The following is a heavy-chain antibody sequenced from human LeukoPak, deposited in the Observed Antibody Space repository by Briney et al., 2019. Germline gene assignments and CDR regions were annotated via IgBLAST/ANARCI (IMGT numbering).Heavy chain of an antibody. CDR1: GYTFIGYY. J-gene: IGHJ4*02. CDR2: INPNSGGT. V-gene: IGHV1-2*02. Sequence: ASVKVSCKASGYTFIGYYMHWVRQAPGQGLEWMGWINPNSGGTNYAQKFQGRVTMTRDTSISTAYMELSSLRSEDTAVYYCAGGRTDIVVVPATLRNYYFDYWGQGTLVTVSS. D-gene: IGHD2-2*01. CDR3: AGGRTDIVVVPATLRNYYFDY.